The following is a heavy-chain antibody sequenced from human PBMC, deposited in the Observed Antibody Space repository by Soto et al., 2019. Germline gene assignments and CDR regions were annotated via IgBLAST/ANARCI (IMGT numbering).Heavy chain of an antibody. CDR3: ARTSFCGGDCYGDALDI. V-gene: IGHV4-34*01. CDR1: GGSFSGYY. CDR2: INHSGST. D-gene: IGHD2-21*01. J-gene: IGHJ3*02. Sequence: QVQLQQWGAGLLKPSETLSLTCAVYGGSFSGYYWSWIRKPPGKGLEWIGEINHSGSTNYNPSLKSRVTISVDTSKNQFSLKLSSVTAADTAVYYCARTSFCGGDCYGDALDIWGQGTMVTVSS.